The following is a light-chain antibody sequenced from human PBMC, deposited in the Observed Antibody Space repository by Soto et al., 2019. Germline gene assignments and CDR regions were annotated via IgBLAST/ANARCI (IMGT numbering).Light chain of an antibody. V-gene: IGLV2-14*01. CDR3: SSYTISSTLI. CDR2: EVS. Sequence: QSALTQPASVSGSPGQSITISCTGTSSDVGGYDYVSWYQQHPGKAPKLMIYEVSNRPSGVSIRFSASKSGNTASLIISGLQAEDEADYYCSSYTISSTLIFGGGTKVTVL. J-gene: IGLJ2*01. CDR1: SSDVGGYDY.